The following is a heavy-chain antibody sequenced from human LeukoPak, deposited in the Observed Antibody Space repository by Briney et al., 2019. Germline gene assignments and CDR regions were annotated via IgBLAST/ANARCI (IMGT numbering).Heavy chain of an antibody. CDR2: IRNKAYGGTT. D-gene: IGHD1-26*01. Sequence: PGGSLGLSCTASGFTFGDYAMSWVRQAPGKGLEWVGFIRNKAYGGTTQYAASVKGRFTISRDESKSIAYLQMNSLKTEDSAVYYRTREIDSGSYYVDYWGQGTLVTVSS. CDR1: GFTFGDYA. J-gene: IGHJ4*02. V-gene: IGHV3-49*04. CDR3: TREIDSGSYYVDY.